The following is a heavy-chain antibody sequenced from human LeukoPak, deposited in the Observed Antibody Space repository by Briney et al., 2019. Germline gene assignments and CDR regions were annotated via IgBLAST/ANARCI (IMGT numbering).Heavy chain of an antibody. V-gene: IGHV3-48*04. CDR3: ARGQLTDPRIDY. J-gene: IGHJ4*02. CDR2: ISSGSSTI. D-gene: IGHD1-1*01. Sequence: GGSLRLSCAASGFSLTSSAMNWVRQAPGKGLEWVSHISSGSSTIYYADSVKGRFTISRDNAKDSLYLQMNSLRAEDTAVYYCARGQLTDPRIDYWGQGTLVTVSS. CDR1: GFSLTSSA.